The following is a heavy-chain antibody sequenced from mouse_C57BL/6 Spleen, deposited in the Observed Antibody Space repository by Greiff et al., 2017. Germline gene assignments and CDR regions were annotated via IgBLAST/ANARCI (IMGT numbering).Heavy chain of an antibody. J-gene: IGHJ3*01. Sequence: QVQLQQSGAELVKPGASVKISCKASGYAFSSYWMNWVKQRPGKGLEWIGQIYPGDGDTNYNGKFKGKATLTADKSSSTAYMQLSSLTSEDSAVYFCARGGAMKEIFAYWGQGTLVTVSA. V-gene: IGHV1-80*01. CDR2: IYPGDGDT. CDR1: GYAFSSYW. CDR3: ARGGAMKEIFAY.